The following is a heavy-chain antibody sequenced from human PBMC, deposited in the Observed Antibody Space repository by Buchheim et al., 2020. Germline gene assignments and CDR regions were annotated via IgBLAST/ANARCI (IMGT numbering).Heavy chain of an antibody. Sequence: EVQLVESGGGLVQPGGSLRLSCAASGFTFSSYWMHWVRQAPGKGLVWVSRINSDGSSTSYADSVKGRFTISRDNAKNTLYLQMNSLRVEDTAVYYCARAGPDYGSGSYYRDYYYGMDVWGQGTT. V-gene: IGHV3-74*01. CDR2: INSDGSST. CDR3: ARAGPDYGSGSYYRDYYYGMDV. D-gene: IGHD3-10*01. J-gene: IGHJ6*02. CDR1: GFTFSSYW.